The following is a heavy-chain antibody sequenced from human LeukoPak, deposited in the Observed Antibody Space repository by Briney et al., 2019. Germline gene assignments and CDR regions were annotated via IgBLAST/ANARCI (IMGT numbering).Heavy chain of an antibody. J-gene: IGHJ4*02. CDR3: TKGDGGWYPIDY. CDR1: GFTFKEYG. D-gene: IGHD6-19*01. Sequence: GASLRLSCAASGFTFKEYGMSWVRQAPGKGLEWVSTINENARNTHYADSMQGRFTISRDNSKNTLLLQMNSLRADDTALYYCTKGDGGWYPIDYWGQGTLVIVSS. CDR2: INENARNT. V-gene: IGHV3-23*01.